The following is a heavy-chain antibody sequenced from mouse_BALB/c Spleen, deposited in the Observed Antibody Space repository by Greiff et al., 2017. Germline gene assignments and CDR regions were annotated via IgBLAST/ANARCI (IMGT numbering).Heavy chain of an antibody. CDR1: GFTFSDYG. J-gene: IGHJ2*01. CDR3: ARDRDGNGPFDY. V-gene: IGHV5-15*02. D-gene: IGHD2-1*01. CDR2: ISNLAYSI. Sequence: EVQLVESGGGLVQPGGSRKLSCAASGFTFSDYGMAWVRQAPGKGPEWVAFISNLAYSIYYADTVTGRFTISRENAKNTLYLEMSSLRSEDTAMYYCARDRDGNGPFDYWGQGTTLTVSS.